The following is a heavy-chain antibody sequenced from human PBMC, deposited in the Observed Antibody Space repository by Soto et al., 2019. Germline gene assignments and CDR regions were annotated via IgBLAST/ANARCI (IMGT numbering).Heavy chain of an antibody. D-gene: IGHD6-13*01. J-gene: IGHJ4*02. Sequence: PSETLSLTCAVYGGSFSGYYWSWIRQPPGKGLEWIGEINHSGSTNYNPSLKSRVTISVDTSKNQFSLKLSSVTAADTAAYYCARGSSARDYWGQGTLVTVSS. CDR1: GGSFSGYY. CDR3: ARGSSARDY. CDR2: INHSGST. V-gene: IGHV4-34*01.